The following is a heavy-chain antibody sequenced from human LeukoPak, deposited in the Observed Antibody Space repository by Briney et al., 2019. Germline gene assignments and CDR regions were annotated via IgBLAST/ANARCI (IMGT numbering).Heavy chain of an antibody. J-gene: IGHJ3*02. D-gene: IGHD1-1*01. CDR3: ARDWQLPSGPDVFDI. V-gene: IGHV1-18*01. CDR2: ITAYDGDT. CDR1: GFSFPSYG. Sequence: ASVKVSCKASGFSFPSYGISWVRQAPGQGLEWIGWITAYDGDTNYVEKFQGRVTMATDTSTSTASMELWSLRSDDTAVYYCARDWQLPSGPDVFDIWGQGTVVTVSS.